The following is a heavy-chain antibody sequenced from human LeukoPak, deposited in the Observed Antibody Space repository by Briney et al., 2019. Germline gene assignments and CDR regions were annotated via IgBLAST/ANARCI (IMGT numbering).Heavy chain of an antibody. D-gene: IGHD3-9*01. CDR3: ATTSPNYDILTGYSGVWAFDI. Sequence: GASVKVSCKVSEYTLTELSMHWVRQAPGKGLEWMGGFDPEDGETMFAQKFQGRVTMTEDTSTDTAYMELSSLRSEDTAVYYCATTSPNYDILTGYSGVWAFDIWGQGTMVTVPS. CDR1: EYTLTELS. J-gene: IGHJ3*02. V-gene: IGHV1-24*01. CDR2: FDPEDGET.